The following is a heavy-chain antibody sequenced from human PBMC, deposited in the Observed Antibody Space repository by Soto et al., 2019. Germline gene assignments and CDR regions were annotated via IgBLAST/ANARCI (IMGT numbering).Heavy chain of an antibody. CDR3: ARWVRRNYFDY. CDR2: IYHSGST. Sequence: QVQLQESGPGLVKPSGTLSLTCAVSGGSISSSNWWSWVRQPPGKGLEWIGEIYHSGSTNYNPSLKGRVTISVDQAKNQFALKRSSVTPADPAVYSRARWVRRNYFDYWGQGTLVTVSS. CDR1: GGSISSSNW. J-gene: IGHJ4*02. V-gene: IGHV4-4*02. D-gene: IGHD1-26*01.